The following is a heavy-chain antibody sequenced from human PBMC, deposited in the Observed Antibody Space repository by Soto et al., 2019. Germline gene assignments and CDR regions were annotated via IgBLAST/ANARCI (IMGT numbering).Heavy chain of an antibody. CDR3: ARQGDYYDSSGYSIFDY. V-gene: IGHV4-34*01. J-gene: IGHJ4*02. CDR1: GGSFSGYY. CDR2: INHSRNT. D-gene: IGHD3-22*01. Sequence: XXTLSLPFAVYGGSFSGYYWRWIRQPPGKGLEWIGEINHSRNTNYNPSLKSRVTISVDTSMNQLSLKLSSVTAAETAVYYCARQGDYYDSSGYSIFDYWGQGTQVTVS.